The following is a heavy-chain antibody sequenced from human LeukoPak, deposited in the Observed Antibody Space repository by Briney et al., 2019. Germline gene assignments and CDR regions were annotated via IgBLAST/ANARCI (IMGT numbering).Heavy chain of an antibody. D-gene: IGHD6-13*01. CDR2: IYYSGST. V-gene: IGHV4-59*08. Sequence: SETLSLTCTISGGSMSSYYWSWIRQPPGKGLEWIGYIYYSGSTNYNPSLKGRVTISVGTSKSQFSLKLSSVTAADTAIYYCARHRVIAAAGTGVFDSWGQGTLVTVSS. CDR1: GGSMSSYY. CDR3: ARHRVIAAAGTGVFDS. J-gene: IGHJ4*02.